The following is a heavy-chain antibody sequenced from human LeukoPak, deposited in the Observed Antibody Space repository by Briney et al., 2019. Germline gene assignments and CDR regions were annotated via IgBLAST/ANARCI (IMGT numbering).Heavy chain of an antibody. J-gene: IGHJ4*02. CDR1: GFAFSRFA. V-gene: IGHV3-23*01. D-gene: IGHD3-22*01. CDR2: ISGNGHQT. Sequence: GGSLRLSCSASGFAFSRFAMTWVRQLPGKGLDWVSSISGNGHQTYYGDSVKGRFSVSRDSSKNILYLQMDSLRTDDSALYYCAKDANYYDSSGYLIPFDYWGQGTLVTVSS. CDR3: AKDANYYDSSGYLIPFDY.